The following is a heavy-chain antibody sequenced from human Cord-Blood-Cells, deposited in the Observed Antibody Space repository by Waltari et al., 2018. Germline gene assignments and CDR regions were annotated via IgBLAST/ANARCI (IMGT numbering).Heavy chain of an antibody. Sequence: QVQLVQSGAVVKKPVASVNVSCKASGYTCTGYYMHWVRQAPGQWLEWMGIINPSGGSTRYAQKFQGRVTMTRDTSTSTVYRELSSLRSEDTAVYYWARELLVVPAENWFDPWGQGTLVTVSS. CDR2: INPSGGST. CDR1: GYTCTGYY. J-gene: IGHJ5*02. V-gene: IGHV1-46*01. D-gene: IGHD2-2*01. CDR3: ARELLVVPAENWFDP.